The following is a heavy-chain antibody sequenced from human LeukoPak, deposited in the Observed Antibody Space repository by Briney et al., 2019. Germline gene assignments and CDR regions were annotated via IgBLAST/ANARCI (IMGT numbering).Heavy chain of an antibody. Sequence: ASVKVSCKASGYTFTGYYMHWVRQAPGQGLEWIGWIHPNSGDTNYAQNFQGRVTMTRDTSISTAYMELSRLRSDDTAVYYCARPTECYSGRGWFDPWGQGTLVTVSS. V-gene: IGHV1-2*02. CDR1: GYTFTGYY. D-gene: IGHD2-8*01. CDR3: ARPTECYSGRGWFDP. CDR2: IHPNSGDT. J-gene: IGHJ5*02.